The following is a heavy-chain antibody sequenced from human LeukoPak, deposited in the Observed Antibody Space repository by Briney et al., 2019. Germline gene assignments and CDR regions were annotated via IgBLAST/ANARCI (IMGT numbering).Heavy chain of an antibody. CDR3: AGPDYYDSSGYDY. V-gene: IGHV4-39*01. Sequence: SETLSLTCTISGGSLSSSSYYWGWIRQPPGKGLEWIGSIYYSGSTYYNPSLKSRVTISVDTSKNQFSLKLSSVTAADTAVYYCAGPDYYDSSGYDYWGQGTLVTVSS. CDR1: GGSLSSSSYY. D-gene: IGHD3-22*01. CDR2: IYYSGST. J-gene: IGHJ4*02.